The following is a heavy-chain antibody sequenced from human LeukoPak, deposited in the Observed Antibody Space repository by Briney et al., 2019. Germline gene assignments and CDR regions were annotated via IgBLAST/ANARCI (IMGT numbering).Heavy chain of an antibody. Sequence: SETLSLTCAVYGGSFSGYYWSWIRQPPGKGLEWIGEINHSGSTNYNPPLKSRVTISVDTSKNQFSLKLSSVTAADTAVYYCARAIRGSGTDYYYYGMDVWGQGTTVTVSS. V-gene: IGHV4-34*01. CDR2: INHSGST. D-gene: IGHD3-10*01. CDR3: ARAIRGSGTDYYYYGMDV. J-gene: IGHJ6*02. CDR1: GGSFSGYY.